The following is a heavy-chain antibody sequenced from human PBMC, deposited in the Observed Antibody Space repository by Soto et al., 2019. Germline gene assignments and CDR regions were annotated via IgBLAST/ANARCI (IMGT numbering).Heavy chain of an antibody. D-gene: IGHD2-21*02. CDR2: INPNSGGT. J-gene: IGHJ6*02. Sequence: ASVKVSCKASGYTFTGYYMHLVRQAPGQGLEWMGWINPNSGGTNYAKKLQGWVTMPRDTSISTAYMELSRLRSDDTGVYYCARDLAYCGGDCYSSGGMDVLGQGTTVTVCS. CDR3: ARDLAYCGGDCYSSGGMDV. CDR1: GYTFTGYY. V-gene: IGHV1-2*04.